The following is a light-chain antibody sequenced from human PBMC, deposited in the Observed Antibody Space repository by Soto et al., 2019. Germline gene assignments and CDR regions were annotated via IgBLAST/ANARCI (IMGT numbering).Light chain of an antibody. CDR1: QDISSY. V-gene: IGKV1-33*01. CDR3: QQYDTLPYT. Sequence: DIQMTQSPPSLSASVGDRVTIACQASQDISSYLNWYQQKPGKAPKLLIYDSSDLETGVPSRFSGSGSGTDFTFTISSLQPEDVATYYCQQYDTLPYTFGQGTKLQIK. J-gene: IGKJ2*01. CDR2: DSS.